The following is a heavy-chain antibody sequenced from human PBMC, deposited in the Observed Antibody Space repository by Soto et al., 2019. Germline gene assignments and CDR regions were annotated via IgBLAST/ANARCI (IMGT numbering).Heavy chain of an antibody. CDR2: IKSKTDGGIT. J-gene: IGHJ4*02. V-gene: IGHV3-15*07. CDR3: TTDRFWELRFDY. CDR1: GFTFSNAW. Sequence: GGSLRLSCAASGFTFSNAWMNWVRQAPGKGLEWVGRIKSKTDGGITDYAAPVKGRFTISRDDSKNTLYLQMNSLKTEDTAVYYCTTDRFWELRFDYWGQGTLVTVSS. D-gene: IGHD1-26*01.